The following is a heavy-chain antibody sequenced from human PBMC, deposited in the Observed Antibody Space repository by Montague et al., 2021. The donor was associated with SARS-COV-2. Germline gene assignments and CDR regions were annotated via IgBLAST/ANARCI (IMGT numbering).Heavy chain of an antibody. Sequence: SETLSLTCAVYDGSFSDYSWTWIRQLPGKGLEWIGEINHRGSTNYNPSLKSRVTISVDTSKNQFSLKMTSVTAADTAVYYCARGRQHINMVVVVVTGGEYYFDFWGQGTLVAVSS. J-gene: IGHJ4*02. V-gene: IGHV4-34*01. D-gene: IGHD3-22*01. CDR3: ARGRQHINMVVVVVTGGEYYFDF. CDR2: INHRGST. CDR1: DGSFSDYS.